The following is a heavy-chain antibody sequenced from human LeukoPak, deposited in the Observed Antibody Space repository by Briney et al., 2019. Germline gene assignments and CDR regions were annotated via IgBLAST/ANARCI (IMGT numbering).Heavy chain of an antibody. Sequence: GGSLRLSCAAAGFSFRSYAMHWVRQAPGKGLEWMAVISYDGSNKYYAEPVKGRFTISKDNSKNTLYLQMNSLRAEDTAVYYCARSYYDFWSWSAFDIWGPGTMVTVSS. V-gene: IGHV3-30-3*01. J-gene: IGHJ3*02. D-gene: IGHD3-3*01. CDR3: ARSYYDFWSWSAFDI. CDR1: GFSFRSYA. CDR2: ISYDGSNK.